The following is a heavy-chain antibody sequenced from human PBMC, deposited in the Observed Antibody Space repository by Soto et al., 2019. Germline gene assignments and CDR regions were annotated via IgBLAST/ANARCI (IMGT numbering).Heavy chain of an antibody. V-gene: IGHV3-72*01. J-gene: IGHJ6*02. CDR1: GFTFSDHY. D-gene: IGHD2-2*01. CDR3: TRVRLFPTIPKPGMDV. CDR2: IRNKANFYAT. Sequence: GGSLRLSCAASGFTFSDHYMDWVRQAPGKDLEWVGRIRNKANFYATGYAASVKGRFSISRDDSKNSLYLQMNRLKIEDTAIYYCTRVRLFPTIPKPGMDVWGQGTTVTVSS.